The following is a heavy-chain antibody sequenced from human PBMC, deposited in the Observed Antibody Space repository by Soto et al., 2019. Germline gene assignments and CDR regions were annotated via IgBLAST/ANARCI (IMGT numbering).Heavy chain of an antibody. V-gene: IGHV4-39*01. D-gene: IGHD6-13*01. J-gene: IGHJ5*02. CDR1: GDSISSSSYY. CDR2: IYYSGST. Sequence: SETLSLTCTVSGDSISSSSYYWGWIRQPPGKGLEWIGSIYYSGSTYYNPSLKSRVTISVDTSKNQFSLKLSSVTAADTAVYYCARHSSSWYSCWFDPWGQRTLVTVSS. CDR3: ARHSSSWYSCWFDP.